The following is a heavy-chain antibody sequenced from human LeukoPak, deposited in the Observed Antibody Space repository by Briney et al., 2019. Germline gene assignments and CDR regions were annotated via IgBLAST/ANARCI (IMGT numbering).Heavy chain of an antibody. D-gene: IGHD6-19*01. V-gene: IGHV3-21*01. CDR2: ISTSGSYI. J-gene: IGHJ4*02. CDR1: GFXFGSYS. Sequence: PGGSLRLSCAVSGFXFGSYSINWVRQAPGKGLEWVSFISTSGSYIYYADSVKGRFTISRDNAKNSLYLQMNSLRAEDTAVYYCASQTPRRLPIAVADYFDYWGQGTLVTVSS. CDR3: ASQTPRRLPIAVADYFDY.